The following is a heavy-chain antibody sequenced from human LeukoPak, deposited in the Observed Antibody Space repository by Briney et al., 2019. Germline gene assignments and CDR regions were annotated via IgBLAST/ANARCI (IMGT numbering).Heavy chain of an antibody. CDR2: IYYSGST. D-gene: IGHD3-16*01. CDR1: GGSISGSSYY. CDR3: ARRYGP. Sequence: PSETLSLTCTVSGGSISGSSYYWGWIRQPPGKGLEWIGSIYYSGSTYYNPSLKSRVTISVDTSKNQFSLKLNSMTATDTAVYYCARRYGPWGQGTLVTVSS. J-gene: IGHJ4*02. V-gene: IGHV4-39*01.